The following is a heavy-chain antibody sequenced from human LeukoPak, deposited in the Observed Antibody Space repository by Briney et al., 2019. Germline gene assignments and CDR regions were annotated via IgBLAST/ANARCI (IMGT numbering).Heavy chain of an antibody. CDR3: ARDRYSSSWWDYFDY. CDR1: GFTFSDYY. CDR2: ISSSSSDT. D-gene: IGHD6-13*01. Sequence: GVSVRLSCAASGFTFSDYYMTWIRQAPGKGLEWVSYISSSSSDTIYADSVKGRFTITRDNAKNSLYLQMNSLRAEDTAVYYCARDRYSSSWWDYFDYWGQGTLVTVSS. J-gene: IGHJ4*02. V-gene: IGHV3-11*06.